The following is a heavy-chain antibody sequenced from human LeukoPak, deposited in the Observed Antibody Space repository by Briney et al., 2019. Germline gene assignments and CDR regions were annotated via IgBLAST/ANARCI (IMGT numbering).Heavy chain of an antibody. V-gene: IGHV4-39*02. CDR2: IYYSGST. CDR1: GGSISSSSYY. Sequence: SETLSLTCTVSGGSISSSSYYWGWIRQPPGKGLEWIGSIYYSGSTYYNPSLKSRVTISVDTSKNHFSLKLSSVTAADTAVYYCATSAIDSSGYYHYYFDYWGQGTLVTVSS. CDR3: ATSAIDSSGYYHYYFDY. J-gene: IGHJ4*02. D-gene: IGHD3-22*01.